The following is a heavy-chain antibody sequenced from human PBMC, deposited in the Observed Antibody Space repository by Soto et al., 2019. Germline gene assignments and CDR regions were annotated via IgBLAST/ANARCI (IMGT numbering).Heavy chain of an antibody. CDR2: TYYRSKWYN. J-gene: IGHJ4*02. V-gene: IGHV6-1*01. CDR1: GDSVSSNSTA. Sequence: SQTLSLTCAISGDSVSSNSTAWNWIRQSPSRGLEWLGRTYYRSKWYNDYAVSVKSRITINPDTSKNQLSLQLKSVTPEDTAVYYCARVKGSSYDFDYRGQGPLVTVSS. D-gene: IGHD6-6*01. CDR3: ARVKGSSYDFDY.